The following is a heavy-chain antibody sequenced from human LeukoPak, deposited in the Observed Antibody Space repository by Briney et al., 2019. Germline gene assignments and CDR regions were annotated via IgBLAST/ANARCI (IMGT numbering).Heavy chain of an antibody. D-gene: IGHD3-10*01. CDR2: ISSSRRYI. CDR3: ARFSMVTVFGY. CDR1: GFTFSSYS. V-gene: IGHV3-21*04. J-gene: IGHJ4*02. Sequence: GGSLRLSCAASGFTFSSYSMNWVPQAPGKGLEWVSSISSSRRYIYYTDSVKGRFPISRDNAKNSLNLQMNSLRVEDMALYYCARFSMVTVFGYWGQGTLVTVSS.